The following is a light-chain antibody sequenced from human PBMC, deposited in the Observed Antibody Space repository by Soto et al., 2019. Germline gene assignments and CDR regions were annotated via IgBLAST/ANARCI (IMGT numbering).Light chain of an antibody. CDR1: QSISVS. CDR3: QEYNNYPWT. CDR2: KAS. V-gene: IGKV1-5*03. Sequence: IQMTQSPSTLSASVGGTVNISCRASQSISVSLAWYQQKPGKAPRLLIYKASILESGVPSRFSGSGSGTEFTLTIRSLQPEDFATYFCQEYNNYPWTFGQGTKVDIK. J-gene: IGKJ1*01.